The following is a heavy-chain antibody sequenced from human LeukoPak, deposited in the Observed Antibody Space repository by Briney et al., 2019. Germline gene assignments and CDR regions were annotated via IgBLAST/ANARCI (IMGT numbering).Heavy chain of an antibody. CDR1: GFPFITYA. CDR2: ISSNGGTT. J-gene: IGHJ5*02. Sequence: PGGSLDLSFSASGFPFITYAMHWVRQLPGKGLEYFCVISSNGGTTYNADPVKGRFNISRDNSKNKLDLQMSSLRAEDTAVYYCVKDYDIVGWNWFDPWGEGTLVTVSS. D-gene: IGHD2-21*01. CDR3: VKDYDIVGWNWFDP. V-gene: IGHV3-64D*06.